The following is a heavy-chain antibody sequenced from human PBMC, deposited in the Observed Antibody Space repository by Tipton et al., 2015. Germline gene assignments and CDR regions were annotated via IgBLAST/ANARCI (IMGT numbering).Heavy chain of an antibody. D-gene: IGHD3-22*01. Sequence: TLSLTCAVYGGSFSDYYWSWIRQSPGKGLEWIGSIYHSGSTYYNPSLKSRVTISVDTSKNQFSLRLSSVTAADTAVYYCASEVYDSSAYYSAFDYWGQGTLVTVSS. CDR3: ASEVYDSSAYYSAFDY. CDR2: IYHSGST. J-gene: IGHJ4*02. V-gene: IGHV4-34*01. CDR1: GGSFSDYY.